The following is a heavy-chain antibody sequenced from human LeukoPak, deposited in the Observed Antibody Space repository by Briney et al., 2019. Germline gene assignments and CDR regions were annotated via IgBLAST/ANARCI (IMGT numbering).Heavy chain of an antibody. J-gene: IGHJ1*01. CDR1: GGSISSGSYY. CDR2: IYTSGST. D-gene: IGHD3-22*01. CDR3: AVYYYDSSGYYYPEYFQH. Sequence: SETLSLTCTVSGGSISSGSYYWSWIRQPAGKGLEWIGRIYTSGSTNYNPSLKSRVTISVDTSKNQFSLKLSSVTAADTAVYYCAVYYYDSSGYYYPEYFQHWGQGTLVTVSS. V-gene: IGHV4-61*02.